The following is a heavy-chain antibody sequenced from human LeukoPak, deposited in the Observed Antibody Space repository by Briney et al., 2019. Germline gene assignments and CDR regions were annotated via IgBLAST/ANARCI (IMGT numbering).Heavy chain of an antibody. J-gene: IGHJ4*02. CDR1: GFIFSSSW. Sequence: GGSLRLSCAASGFIFSSSWMSWVRQAPGKGLEWVSGISGGGSSTYYADSVKGRLTISRDNSKNTLYLQLNSLRAEDTAVYYCAKAHGDYRSGSYYQYYFDYWGQGTLVTVSS. D-gene: IGHD3-10*01. V-gene: IGHV3-23*01. CDR2: ISGGGSST. CDR3: AKAHGDYRSGSYYQYYFDY.